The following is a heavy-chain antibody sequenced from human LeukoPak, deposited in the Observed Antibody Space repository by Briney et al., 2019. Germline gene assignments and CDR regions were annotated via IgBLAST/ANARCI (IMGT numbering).Heavy chain of an antibody. Sequence: PGGSLRLSCAASGFTFDDYGMSWVRQAPGKGLEWVSGINWNGGRTGYADSVKGRFTISRDNAKKSLYAQMNSLRAEDTALYYRAREYYGSGSYYNVGYWGQGTLVTVSS. CDR1: GFTFDDYG. V-gene: IGHV3-20*04. CDR2: INWNGGRT. J-gene: IGHJ4*02. D-gene: IGHD3-10*01. CDR3: AREYYGSGSYYNVGY.